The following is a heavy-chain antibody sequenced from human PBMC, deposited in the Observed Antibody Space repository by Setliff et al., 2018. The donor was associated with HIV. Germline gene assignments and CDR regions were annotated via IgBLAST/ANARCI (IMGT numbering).Heavy chain of an antibody. CDR1: GGSISSSSYY. Sequence: SETLSLTCTVSGGSISSSSYYWGWIRQPPGKGLEWIGSIYYSGSTYYNPSLKSRVTISVDTSKDQFSLKLSSVTAADTAVYYCARVLYRGSGSYYFDYWGQGTLVTVSS. D-gene: IGHD3-10*01. CDR2: IYYSGST. J-gene: IGHJ4*02. CDR3: ARVLYRGSGSYYFDY. V-gene: IGHV4-39*07.